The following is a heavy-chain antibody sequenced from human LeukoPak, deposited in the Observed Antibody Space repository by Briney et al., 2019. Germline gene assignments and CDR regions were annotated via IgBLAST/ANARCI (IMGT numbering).Heavy chain of an antibody. CDR2: INPSDGSI. V-gene: IGHV1-46*01. Sequence: ASVKVSCKASGYTFINYFMHWVRQAPGQGLEWMGIINPSDGSISYAQKFQGRVTMTRDTSTSRVYTELSSLRSEDTAVYYCARVGGYSYGSPPDAFDIWGQGTMVTVSS. CDR1: GYTFINYF. CDR3: ARVGGYSYGSPPDAFDI. J-gene: IGHJ3*02. D-gene: IGHD5-18*01.